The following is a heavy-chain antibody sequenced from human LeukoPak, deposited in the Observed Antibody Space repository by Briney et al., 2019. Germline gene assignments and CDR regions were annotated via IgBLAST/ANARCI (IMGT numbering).Heavy chain of an antibody. CDR1: GFTFSNAW. J-gene: IGHJ2*01. CDR2: IKSKTDGGTT. Sequence: GGSLRLSCAASGFTFSNAWMSWVRQAPGKGLEWVGRIKSKTDGGTTDYAAPVKGRFTISRDDSKNTLYLQMNRLKTEDTAVYYSTRIRARPWYFDLWGRGTLVTVSS. CDR3: TRIRARPWYFDL. V-gene: IGHV3-15*01. D-gene: IGHD6-6*01.